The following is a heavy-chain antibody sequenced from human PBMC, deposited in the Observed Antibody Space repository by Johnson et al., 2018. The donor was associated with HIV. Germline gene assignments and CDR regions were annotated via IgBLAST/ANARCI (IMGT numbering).Heavy chain of an antibody. V-gene: IGHV3-13*05. CDR3: ARDPHEWELLGGAFDI. CDR1: GSTFSSYD. CDR2: IGTAGDP. Sequence: VQLMESGGGLVQPGGSLRLSCAASGSTFSSYDMHWVRQVTGKGLEWVSAIGTAGDPSYPGSVKGRFTISRDNSKNTLHLQMNSLRAEYTAVYYCARDPHEWELLGGAFDIWGQGTMVTVSS. D-gene: IGHD1-26*01. J-gene: IGHJ3*02.